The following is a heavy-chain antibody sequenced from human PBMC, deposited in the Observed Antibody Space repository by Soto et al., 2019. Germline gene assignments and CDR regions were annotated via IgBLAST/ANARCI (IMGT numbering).Heavy chain of an antibody. CDR1: GGSISSSSYY. CDR2: IYYSGST. J-gene: IGHJ6*02. CDR3: ARQGSGSWGRDYYYYGMDV. V-gene: IGHV4-39*01. Sequence: PSETLSLTCTVSGGSISSSSYYWGWIRQPPGKGLEWIGSIYYSGSTYYNPSLKGRVTISVDTSKNQFSLKLSSVTAADTAVYYCARQGSGSWGRDYYYYGMDVWGQGTTVTVSS. D-gene: IGHD1-26*01.